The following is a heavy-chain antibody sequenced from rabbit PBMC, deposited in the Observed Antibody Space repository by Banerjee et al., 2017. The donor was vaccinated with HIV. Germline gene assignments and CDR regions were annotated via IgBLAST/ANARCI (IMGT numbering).Heavy chain of an antibody. CDR1: GFTFSSSYW. CDR3: ARDLAGVIGWNFNL. V-gene: IGHV1S40*01. J-gene: IGHJ4*01. CDR2: IYTGKGNT. D-gene: IGHD4-1*01. Sequence: QSLEESGGDLVKPVASLTLTCTTSGFTFSSSYWMSWVRQAPGKGLEWIGRIYTGKGNTDYASWAKGRFTISKASWTTVTLQMTSLTAADSASYFCARDLAGVIGWNFNLWGPGTLVTVS.